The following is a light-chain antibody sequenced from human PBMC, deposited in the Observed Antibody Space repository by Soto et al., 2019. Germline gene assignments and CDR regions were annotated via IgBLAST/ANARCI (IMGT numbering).Light chain of an antibody. J-gene: IGKJ2*01. CDR3: QQFSSPPVFP. CDR1: QSVFKGSNNHDC. Sequence: IVMTQSPDSLAVSLGERATINCKSSQSVFKGSNNHDCLAWYQQQPGKPPKLLLYWASTRESGVPDGFSGSRSGTDLPLTISSLQAEDVAIYYCQQFSSPPVFPFGQGTKVEIK. CDR2: WAS. V-gene: IGKV4-1*01.